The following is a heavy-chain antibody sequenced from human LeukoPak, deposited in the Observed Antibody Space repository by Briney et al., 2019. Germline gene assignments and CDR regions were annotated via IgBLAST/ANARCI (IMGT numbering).Heavy chain of an antibody. CDR1: GFTLSSYW. J-gene: IGHJ4*02. CDR2: IDSDGKIT. D-gene: IGHD3-22*01. Sequence: GGSLRLSCAASGFTLSSYWMHWVRQAPGKGLVWVSRIDSDGKITTYADSVKGRFTISRDNAKNMLYLQMNSLRAEDTAVYYCARLSYDSSGYYDYWGQGTLVTVSS. CDR3: ARLSYDSSGYYDY. V-gene: IGHV3-74*01.